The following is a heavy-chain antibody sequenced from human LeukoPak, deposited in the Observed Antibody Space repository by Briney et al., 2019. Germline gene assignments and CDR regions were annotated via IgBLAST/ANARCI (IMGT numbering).Heavy chain of an antibody. CDR3: ARHYYSDPFDY. J-gene: IGHJ4*02. D-gene: IGHD4-17*01. CDR1: GASISSYY. V-gene: IGHV4-59*01. CDR2: IDYSGST. Sequence: PSETLSLTCTVSGASISSYYWSWIRQPPGKGLEWIGYIDYSGSTNYNPSLKSRVIISVDTFKTQFSLKLSSVTAADTAVYYCARHYYSDPFDYWGQGTLVTVSS.